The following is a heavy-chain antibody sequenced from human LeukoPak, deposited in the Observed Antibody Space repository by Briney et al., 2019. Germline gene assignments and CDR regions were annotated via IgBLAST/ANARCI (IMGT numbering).Heavy chain of an antibody. J-gene: IGHJ2*01. CDR3: ARVPKYFDL. CDR1: GGSFNGFY. V-gene: IGHV4-34*01. Sequence: SETLSLTCAVYGGSFNGFYWTWIRQPPGKGLEWIGQINHSRSTHYNPSLKSRVTISVDTSKNQFSLKLSSVTAADTAVYYCARVPKYFDLWGRGTLVTVSS. CDR2: INHSRST.